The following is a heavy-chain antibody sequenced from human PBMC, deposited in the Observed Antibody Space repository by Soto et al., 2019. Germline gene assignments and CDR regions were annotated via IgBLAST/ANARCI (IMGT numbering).Heavy chain of an antibody. CDR3: ASIVLVPAAIGRDYYCGMDV. Sequence: PSETLSLTCAVSGGSISSSNWWSWVRQPPGKGLEWIGEIYHSGSTNYNPSLKSRVTISVDKSKNQFSLKLSSVTAADTAVYYCASIVLVPAAIGRDYYCGMDVWGQRTTVTVSS. V-gene: IGHV4-4*02. J-gene: IGHJ6*02. CDR2: IYHSGST. CDR1: GGSISSSNW. D-gene: IGHD2-2*01.